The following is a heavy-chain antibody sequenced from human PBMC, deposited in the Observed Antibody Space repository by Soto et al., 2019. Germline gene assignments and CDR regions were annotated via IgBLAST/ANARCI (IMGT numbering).Heavy chain of an antibody. CDR2: IYPGDSDT. D-gene: IGHD1-1*01. Sequence: LGESLKISCKGSGYSFTSYWIGWVRQMPGKGLEWMGIIYPGDSDTRYSPSFQGQVTISADKSISTAYLQWSSLKASDTAMYYCAKLVTYNLNAAAFDIWGEGTLGSGSS. CDR1: GYSFTSYW. CDR3: AKLVTYNLNAAAFDI. V-gene: IGHV5-51*01. J-gene: IGHJ3*02.